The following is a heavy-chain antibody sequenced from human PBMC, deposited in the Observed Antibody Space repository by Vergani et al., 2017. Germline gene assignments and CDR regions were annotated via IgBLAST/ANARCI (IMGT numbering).Heavy chain of an antibody. J-gene: IGHJ5*01. CDR3: AKGGWNYWFDS. V-gene: IGHV3-30*02. CDR1: GFTLSNYD. D-gene: IGHD1-1*01. CDR2: IQFDGSNQ. Sequence: QVQLVESGGGVVQRGGSLRLSCATSGFTLSNYDMQWIRQGPGKGLEFVAFIQFDGSNQYYADSVKGRFTLSRDFSKNTLYLQMNSLRAEDTAIYYCAKGGWNYWFDSLGQGTLVIVS.